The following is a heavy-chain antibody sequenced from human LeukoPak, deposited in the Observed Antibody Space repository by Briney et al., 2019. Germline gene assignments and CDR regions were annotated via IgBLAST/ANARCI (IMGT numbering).Heavy chain of an antibody. CDR3: ARPDVAGASGRQEYYFDY. CDR1: GYSFTSYW. Sequence: GESLKISCKGSGYSFTSYWIGWVRQMPGKGLEWMGIIYPGDSDTRYSPSFQGQVTISADKSISTAYLQWSSLKALDTAMYYCARPDVAGASGRQEYYFDYWGQGTLVTVSS. V-gene: IGHV5-51*01. D-gene: IGHD1-26*01. CDR2: IYPGDSDT. J-gene: IGHJ4*02.